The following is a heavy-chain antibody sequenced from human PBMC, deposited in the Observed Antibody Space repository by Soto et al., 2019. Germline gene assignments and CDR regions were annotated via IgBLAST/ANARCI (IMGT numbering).Heavy chain of an antibody. J-gene: IGHJ5*02. CDR2: IYYSGST. CDR3: ARDNNYGDYNWFDP. CDR1: GGSISSYY. Sequence: SKTLSLTCTVSGGSISSYYWSWIWQPPGKGLEWIGYIYYSGSTNYNPSLKSRVTISVDTSKNQFSLKLSSVTAADTAVYYCARDNNYGDYNWFDPWGQGTLVTISS. V-gene: IGHV4-59*01. D-gene: IGHD4-17*01.